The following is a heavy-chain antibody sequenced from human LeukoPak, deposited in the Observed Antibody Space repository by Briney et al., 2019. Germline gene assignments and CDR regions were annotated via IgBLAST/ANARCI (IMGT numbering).Heavy chain of an antibody. CDR3: ARGRSTGYPYYFEY. CDR1: DYTFTNFG. J-gene: IGHJ4*02. D-gene: IGHD5-12*01. Sequence: GASVKVSCKASDYTFTNFGVYWVRQAPGQGLEWMGWMNPNSGSTGYAQKFQGRVTITRNTSISTAYMELSGLRSEDTAVYYCARGRSTGYPYYFEYWGQGTLVTVSS. V-gene: IGHV1-8*03. CDR2: MNPNSGST.